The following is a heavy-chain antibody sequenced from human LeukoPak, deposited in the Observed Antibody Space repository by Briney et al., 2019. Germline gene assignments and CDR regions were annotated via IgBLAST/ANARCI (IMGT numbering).Heavy chain of an antibody. D-gene: IGHD2-2*02. J-gene: IGHJ3*02. CDR3: ARLYCSSTSCYTAFDI. V-gene: IGHV5-51*01. Sequence: PGESLKISCKGSGYSFTSYWIGWVRQMPGKGLEWMGIIYPGDSDTRYSPSFQGQVTISADKSISTAYLQWSSLKASDIAMYYCARLYCSSTSCYTAFDIWGQGTMVTVSS. CDR2: IYPGDSDT. CDR1: GYSFTSYW.